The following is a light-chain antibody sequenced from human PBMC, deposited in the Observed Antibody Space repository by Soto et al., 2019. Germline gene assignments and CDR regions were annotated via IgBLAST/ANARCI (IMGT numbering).Light chain of an antibody. CDR3: CSYASGDTYV. Sequence: ALPQPRSVAGSPRQSVTSACTGTGNDLGGYNYVSWYQQHPGRPPKLIIYDVARRPSRVPDRPSCSKSGNTAPFPISGLQAEDEVDYFCCSYASGDTYVFGTGTKVTVL. V-gene: IGLV2-11*01. CDR2: DVA. J-gene: IGLJ1*01. CDR1: GNDLGGYNY.